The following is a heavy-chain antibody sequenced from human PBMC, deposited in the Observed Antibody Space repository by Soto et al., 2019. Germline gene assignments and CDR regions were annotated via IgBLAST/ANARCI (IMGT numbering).Heavy chain of an antibody. CDR3: ARETAWEAVAGTGWQYFQH. V-gene: IGHV3-11*01. Sequence: QVQLVESGGGLVKPGGSLRLSCAASGFTFSDYYMSWIRQAPGKGLEWVSYISSSGSTIYYADSVKGPFTISRDNAKNSLYLQMNSLRAEDTAVYYCARETAWEAVAGTGWQYFQHWGQGTLVTVSS. D-gene: IGHD6-19*01. J-gene: IGHJ1*01. CDR1: GFTFSDYY. CDR2: ISSSGSTI.